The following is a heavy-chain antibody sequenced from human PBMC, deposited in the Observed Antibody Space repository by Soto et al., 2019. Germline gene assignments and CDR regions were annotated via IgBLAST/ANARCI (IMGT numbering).Heavy chain of an antibody. D-gene: IGHD6-13*01. CDR3: ARDPQELGYSSSWFYFDY. CDR2: IYNNGRT. Sequence: PSETLSLTCTVSGGSISSSSWSWIRQPPGRGLEWIGYIYNNGRTDYNPSLKSRVTISADTSKNHFSLKLSRLRSDDTAVYYCARDPQELGYSSSWFYFDYWGQGTLVTVSS. V-gene: IGHV4-59*01. J-gene: IGHJ4*02. CDR1: GGSISSSS.